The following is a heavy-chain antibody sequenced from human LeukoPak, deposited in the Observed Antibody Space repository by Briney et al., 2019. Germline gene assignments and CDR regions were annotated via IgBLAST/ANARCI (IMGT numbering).Heavy chain of an antibody. CDR1: GFTVSSNY. Sequence: GGSLRLSCAASGFTVSSNYMSWVRQAPGKGLEWVSVIYSGGSTYYTDSVKGRFTISRDNSKNTLYLQMNSLRAEDTAVYYCARDYSGFFDYWGQGTLVTVSS. J-gene: IGHJ4*02. CDR2: IYSGGST. V-gene: IGHV3-53*01. CDR3: ARDYSGFFDY. D-gene: IGHD1-26*01.